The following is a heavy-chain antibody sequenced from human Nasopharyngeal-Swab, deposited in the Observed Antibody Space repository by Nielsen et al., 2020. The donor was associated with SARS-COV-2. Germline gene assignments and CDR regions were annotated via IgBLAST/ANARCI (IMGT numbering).Heavy chain of an antibody. Sequence: SETLSLTCTVSGASISSSSYYWGWIRQPPGKGLEWIGYTYNSGNTNYNPSLKSRVTISVDTSKNQFSLKLSSVTAADTAVYYCAREAHRNNNWFDPWGQGTLVTVSS. CDR3: AREAHRNNNWFDP. V-gene: IGHV4-61*01. CDR2: TYNSGNT. CDR1: GASISSSSYY. J-gene: IGHJ5*02. D-gene: IGHD1/OR15-1a*01.